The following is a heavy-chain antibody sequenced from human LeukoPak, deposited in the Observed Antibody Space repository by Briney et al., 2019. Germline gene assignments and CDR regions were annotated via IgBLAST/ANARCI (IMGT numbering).Heavy chain of an antibody. CDR1: GITVSSNY. D-gene: IGHD3-10*01. J-gene: IGHJ6*04. Sequence: GGSLRLSCAASGITVSSNYMSWVRQAPGKGLEWVSVIYSGGSTYYADSVKGRFTISRDNSKNTLYLQMNSLRAEDTAVYYCARETDGSGRPYYYYGMDVWGKGTTVTVSS. CDR2: IYSGGST. V-gene: IGHV3-53*01. CDR3: ARETDGSGRPYYYYGMDV.